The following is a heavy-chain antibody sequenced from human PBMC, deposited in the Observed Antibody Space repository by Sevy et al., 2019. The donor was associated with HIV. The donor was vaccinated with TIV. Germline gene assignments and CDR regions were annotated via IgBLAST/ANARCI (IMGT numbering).Heavy chain of an antibody. Sequence: GSLRLSCAASGFTFSSYAMHWVRQAPGKGLEWVAVISYDGSNKYYADSVKGRFTISRDNSKNTLYLQMNSLRAEDTAVYYCARDGSWDYYYYGMDVWGQGTTVTVSS. J-gene: IGHJ6*02. V-gene: IGHV3-30-3*01. CDR1: GFTFSSYA. D-gene: IGHD7-27*01. CDR2: ISYDGSNK. CDR3: ARDGSWDYYYYGMDV.